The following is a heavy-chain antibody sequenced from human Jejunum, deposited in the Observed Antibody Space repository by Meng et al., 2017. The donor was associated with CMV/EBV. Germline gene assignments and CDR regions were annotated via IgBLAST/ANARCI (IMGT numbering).Heavy chain of an antibody. CDR3: ARLSSYSSAYGY. D-gene: IGHD5-18*01. Sequence: KASGYGFTPSDINWVRQAPGQGLEWMGWMSPNSDNTGYAQRFQGRVTFTRNSSITTAYMELSSLTYEDTAVYYCARLSSYSSAYGYWGQGTLVTVSS. J-gene: IGHJ4*02. CDR2: MSPNSDNT. V-gene: IGHV1-8*02. CDR1: GYGFTPSD.